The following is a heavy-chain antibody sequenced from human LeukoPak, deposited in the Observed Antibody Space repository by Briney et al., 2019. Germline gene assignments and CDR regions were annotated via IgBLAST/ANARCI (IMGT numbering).Heavy chain of an antibody. CDR1: GGSISSYY. Sequence: SETLSLTCTVSGGSISSYYWSWIRQPPGKGLEWIGEINHSGSTNYNPSPKSRVTISVDTSKNQFSLKLSSVTAADTAVYYCARRLTWYSGSPRGAFDIWGQGTMVTVSS. CDR2: INHSGST. V-gene: IGHV4-34*01. J-gene: IGHJ3*02. D-gene: IGHD1-26*01. CDR3: ARRLTWYSGSPRGAFDI.